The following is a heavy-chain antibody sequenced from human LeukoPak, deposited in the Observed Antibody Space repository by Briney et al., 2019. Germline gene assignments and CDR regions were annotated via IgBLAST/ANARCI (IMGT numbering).Heavy chain of an antibody. CDR3: ARGRADYSNPFDP. Sequence: RASVKVSCTASGYTFTSYDINWVRQATGQGLEWMGWMNPNSGNTGYAQKFQGRVTMTRNTSISTAYMELSSLRSEDTAVYYCARGRADYSNPFDPWGQGTLVTVSS. CDR2: MNPNSGNT. D-gene: IGHD4-11*01. J-gene: IGHJ5*02. CDR1: GYTFTSYD. V-gene: IGHV1-8*01.